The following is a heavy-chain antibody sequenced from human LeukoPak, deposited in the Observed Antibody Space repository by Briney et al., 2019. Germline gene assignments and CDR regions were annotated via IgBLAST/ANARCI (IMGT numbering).Heavy chain of an antibody. Sequence: SETLSLTCTVSGGSITSGGYYWGWIRQPPGKGLEWIASVYYIGSPYYNPSLKSRLNISLDTSKNQFSLKLSSVTAADTAVYYCARVVRPNTNWFDPWGQGTLVTVSS. CDR2: VYYIGSP. V-gene: IGHV4-39*07. CDR1: GGSITSGGYY. D-gene: IGHD6-13*01. J-gene: IGHJ5*02. CDR3: ARVVRPNTNWFDP.